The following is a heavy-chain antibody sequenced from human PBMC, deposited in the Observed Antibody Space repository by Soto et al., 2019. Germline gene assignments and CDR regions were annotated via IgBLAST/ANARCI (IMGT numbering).Heavy chain of an antibody. CDR1: GYTPTNYD. V-gene: IGHV1-18*01. J-gene: IGHJ4*02. Sequence: QVPLVQSGPEVKKPGASVKVSCKTSGYTPTNYDIGWVRQAPGQGLEYMGWISAYNGNTSYARKLQDRVTLTTDTSTRTAYMELRSLQSDDTAIYYCARGLYRRGTYYAFDNWGQGTLVTVSS. D-gene: IGHD1-26*01. CDR2: ISAYNGNT. CDR3: ARGLYRRGTYYAFDN.